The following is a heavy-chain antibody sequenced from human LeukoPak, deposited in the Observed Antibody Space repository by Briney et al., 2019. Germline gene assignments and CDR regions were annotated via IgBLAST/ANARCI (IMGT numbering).Heavy chain of an antibody. V-gene: IGHV1-69*05. CDR1: GGTFSSYA. CDR2: IIPIFGTA. D-gene: IGHD5-12*01. J-gene: IGHJ4*02. CDR3: ASTRGYDLAYFDY. Sequence: SVKVSCKASGGTFSSYAISWVRQAPGQGLEWMGRIIPIFGTANYAQKFQGRVTITMDESTSTAYMELSSLRSEDTAVYYCASTRGYDLAYFDYWGQGTLVTVSS.